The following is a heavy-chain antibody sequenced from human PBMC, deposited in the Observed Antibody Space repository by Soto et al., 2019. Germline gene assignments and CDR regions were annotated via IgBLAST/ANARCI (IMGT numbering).Heavy chain of an antibody. CDR2: ISPXNGNT. CDR3: ARDGRFLEWLHFDY. J-gene: IGHJ4*02. CDR1: GCTFTRYG. D-gene: IGHD3-3*01. V-gene: IGHV1-18*01. Sequence: GXSVKVSCKASGCTFTRYGISWVRQAPGQGLEWMGWISPXNGNTXYAQKLKGRVXXTTDTSTXXXYMELSSMRSDDTAVYYCARDGRFLEWLHFDYWGQGTLVTVSS.